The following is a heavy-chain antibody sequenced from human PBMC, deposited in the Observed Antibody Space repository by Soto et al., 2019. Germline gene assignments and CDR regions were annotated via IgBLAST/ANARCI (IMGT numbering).Heavy chain of an antibody. CDR2: INGGNGNT. CDR3: ARADCSSNTCYFYYGMDV. Sequence: ASVKVAGQASGYTLSTYAMHWVRQAPGQRPEWMGWINGGNGNTKYSQRFQGRVTITRDTSASTDYMELSSLTSEDTAVYYCARADCSSNTCYFYYGMDVWGQGTTVTVSS. V-gene: IGHV1-3*01. D-gene: IGHD2-2*01. J-gene: IGHJ6*02. CDR1: GYTLSTYA.